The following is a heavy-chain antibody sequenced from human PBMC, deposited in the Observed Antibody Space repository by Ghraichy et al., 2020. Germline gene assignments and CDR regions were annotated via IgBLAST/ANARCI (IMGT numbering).Heavy chain of an antibody. CDR2: IKQDGSEK. V-gene: IGHV3-7*01. D-gene: IGHD3-9*01. J-gene: IGHJ4*02. Sequence: LNISCAASGFTFSNYWMAWVRQAPGKGLEWVANIKQDGSEKNYVDSVKGRFTISRDNANNSLYLQMNSLRAEDTAVYYCARDTDWTHDYWGQGTLVTVSS. CDR1: GFTFSNYW. CDR3: ARDTDWTHDY.